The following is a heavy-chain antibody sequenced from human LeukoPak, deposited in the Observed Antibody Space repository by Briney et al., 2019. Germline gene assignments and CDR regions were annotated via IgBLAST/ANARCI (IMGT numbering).Heavy chain of an antibody. D-gene: IGHD6-19*01. V-gene: IGHV1-8*01. Sequence: ASVKVSCMASGYTLTACDLYEVRQATGQGLEWMGWMNPNSGNTGYGQSFQGRITMTRDISIGTAYMELSNLTSEDTAIYYCTRVSSGRQDTWGQGTLVTVSA. J-gene: IGHJ5*02. CDR1: GYTLTACD. CDR3: TRVSSGRQDT. CDR2: MNPNSGNT.